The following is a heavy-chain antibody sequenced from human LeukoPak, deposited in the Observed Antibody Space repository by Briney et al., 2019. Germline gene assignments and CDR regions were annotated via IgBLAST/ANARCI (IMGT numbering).Heavy chain of an antibody. CDR2: ISGSGGST. CDR3: AKGSMIGWYNWFDP. V-gene: IGHV3-23*01. D-gene: IGHD3-22*01. Sequence: GGTLRLSCAVSGFTFSSYGMSWVGQAPGKGLEGVSAISGSGGSTYYADSVKGRFTISRDNSKKTLYLQMNRLRDEDTGVYYCAKGSMIGWYNWFDPWGQGTLVTVSS. CDR1: GFTFSSYG. J-gene: IGHJ5*02.